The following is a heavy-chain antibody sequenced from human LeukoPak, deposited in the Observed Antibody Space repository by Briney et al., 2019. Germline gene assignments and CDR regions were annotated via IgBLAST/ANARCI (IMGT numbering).Heavy chain of an antibody. CDR2: IYYNGNS. V-gene: IGHV4-39*07. CDR1: RYTMIDKDRF. J-gene: IGHJ4*02. CDR3: AKDSFGVVRDQ. Sequence: PSETLSLTCTVSRYTMIDKDRFWVWPGHSPQKKLEWIGRIYYNGNSIYNASLKSRVTISVDASKYQISLKLSSVPAADTAVYYCAKDSFGVVRDQWGRGILVTVSS. D-gene: IGHD3-3*01.